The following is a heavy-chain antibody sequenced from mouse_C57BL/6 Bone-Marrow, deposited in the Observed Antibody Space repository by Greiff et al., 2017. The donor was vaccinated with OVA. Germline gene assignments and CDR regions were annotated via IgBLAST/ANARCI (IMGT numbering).Heavy chain of an antibody. CDR3: ARHPSRTGTGNG. J-gene: IGHJ3*01. Sequence: EVMLVESGGDLVKPGGSLKLSCAASGFTFSSYGMSWVRQTPDKRLEWVATISSGGSYTYYPDSVKGRFAISRDNAKNTLYLQMSSLKSEDTAMYYCARHPSRTGTGNGWGQGTLVTVSA. V-gene: IGHV5-6*01. D-gene: IGHD4-1*01. CDR2: ISSGGSYT. CDR1: GFTFSSYG.